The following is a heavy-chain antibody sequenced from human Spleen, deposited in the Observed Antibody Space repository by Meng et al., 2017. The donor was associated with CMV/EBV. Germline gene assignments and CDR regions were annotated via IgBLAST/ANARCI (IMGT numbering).Heavy chain of an antibody. J-gene: IGHJ3*02. V-gene: IGHV3-48*04. CDR3: ARGVVPADDAFDI. D-gene: IGHD2-2*01. CDR2: ISSSSSTI. Sequence: GESLKISCAASGFSFSNYSMNWVRQAPGKGLEWISYISSSSSTIYYADSVKGRFTISRDNAKNSLDLQMNSLRAEDTAVYYCARGVVPADDAFDIWGQGTMVTVSS. CDR1: GFSFSNYS.